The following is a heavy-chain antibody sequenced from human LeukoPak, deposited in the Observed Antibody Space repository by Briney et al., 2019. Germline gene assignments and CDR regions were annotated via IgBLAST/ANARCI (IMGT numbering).Heavy chain of an antibody. CDR3: AREKQLLYRGSFDY. J-gene: IGHJ4*02. Sequence: PGGSLRLSCAASGFTFSSYWMHWVRQAPGKGLEWVANIKQDGSEKYYVDSVKGRFTISRDNAKNSLYLQMNSLRAEDTAVYYCAREKQLLYRGSFDYWGQGTLVTVSS. D-gene: IGHD2-2*02. CDR1: GFTFSSYW. CDR2: IKQDGSEK. V-gene: IGHV3-7*01.